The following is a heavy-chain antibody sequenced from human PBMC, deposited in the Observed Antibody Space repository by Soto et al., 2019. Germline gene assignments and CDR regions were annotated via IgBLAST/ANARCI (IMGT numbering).Heavy chain of an antibody. Sequence: QVQLVQSGAEVKKPGSSVKVSCKASGGTFSSYAISWVRQAPGQGLEWMGGIIPISGTANYPQKFQGRVTITADESTSTAYMGLSSLRSEDTAVYYCASGGVRGVYYYYGMDVWGQGTTVTVSS. J-gene: IGHJ6*02. CDR2: IIPISGTA. CDR1: GGTFSSYA. CDR3: ASGGVRGVYYYYGMDV. V-gene: IGHV1-69*01. D-gene: IGHD3-10*01.